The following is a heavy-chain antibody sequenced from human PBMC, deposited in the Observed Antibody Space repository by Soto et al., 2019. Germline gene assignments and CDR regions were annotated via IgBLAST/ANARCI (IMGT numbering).Heavy chain of an antibody. CDR1: GYTFAAYY. Sequence: QVQLVQSGAEVKKPGASVKVSCKTSGYTFAAYYIHWIRQAPGQGLEWMGWINPTSGGTVYAQNFQDRVTMTRDTPISTAYMELRRLHSDDTAVSYCARDPDYGDYWGHLFESWGQGTPVTVSS. CDR2: INPTSGGT. V-gene: IGHV1-2*02. CDR3: ARDPDYGDYWGHLFES. J-gene: IGHJ4*02. D-gene: IGHD4-17*01.